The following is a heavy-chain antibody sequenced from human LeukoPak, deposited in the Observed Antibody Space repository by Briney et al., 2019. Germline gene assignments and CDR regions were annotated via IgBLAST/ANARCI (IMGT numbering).Heavy chain of an antibody. D-gene: IGHD6-19*01. CDR2: ISGSGGST. J-gene: IGHJ4*02. CDR3: AASYSSGWYYFDY. Sequence: GGSLRLSCAASGFTFSSYAMSWVRQAPGKGLEWVSAISGSGGSTYYADSVKGRFTISRDNSKNTLYLQMNSLRAEDTAVYYCAASYSSGWYYFDYWGQGTLVTVSS. V-gene: IGHV3-23*01. CDR1: GFTFSSYA.